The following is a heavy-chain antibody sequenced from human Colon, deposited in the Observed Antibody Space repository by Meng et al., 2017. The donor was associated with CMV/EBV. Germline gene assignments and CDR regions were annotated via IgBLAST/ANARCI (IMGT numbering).Heavy chain of an antibody. CDR3: VFSGSHDYYFDS. CDR2: ISSTSTYI. V-gene: IGHV3-21*01. D-gene: IGHD1-26*01. J-gene: IGHJ4*02. Sequence: GESLKISCAASGFKFDDYLMLWVRQAPGGGLEWVSSISSTSTYIYYADSVKGRFTISRDNAKSSMYLQLSSLRAEDTAVYYCVFSGSHDYYFDSWGQGTLVTVSS. CDR1: GFKFDDYL.